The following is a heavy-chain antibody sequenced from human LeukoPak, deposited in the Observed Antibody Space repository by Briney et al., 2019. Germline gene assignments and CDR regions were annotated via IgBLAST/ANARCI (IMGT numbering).Heavy chain of an antibody. V-gene: IGHV4-4*07. D-gene: IGHD6-19*01. J-gene: IGHJ4*02. Sequence: LETLSLTCTVSGGSISSYYWSWIRQPAGKGLEWIGRIYTSGSTNYNPSLKSRVTMSVDTSKNQFSLKLSSVTAADTAVYYCAREVAGTVGEKYVEGIDYWGQGTLVTVSS. CDR2: IYTSGST. CDR3: AREVAGTVGEKYVEGIDY. CDR1: GGSISSYY.